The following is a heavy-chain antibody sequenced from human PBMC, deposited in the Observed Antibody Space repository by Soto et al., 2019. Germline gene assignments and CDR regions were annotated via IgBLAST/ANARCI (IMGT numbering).Heavy chain of an antibody. Sequence: GESLKISGKGSGYSFATSWIGWVRQMPEKGLEWMGIIYPADSEAKYSPSFQGQVTISADKSISAAYLQWSSLKASDTAMYYCARHLSSGRGKNYYYGMDVWGQGTTVTVSS. J-gene: IGHJ6*02. CDR3: ARHLSSGRGKNYYYGMDV. CDR2: IYPADSEA. CDR1: GYSFATSW. V-gene: IGHV5-51*01. D-gene: IGHD6-19*01.